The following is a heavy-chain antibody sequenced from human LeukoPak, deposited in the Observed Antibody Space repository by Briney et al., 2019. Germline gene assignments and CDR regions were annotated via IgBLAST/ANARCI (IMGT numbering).Heavy chain of an antibody. CDR3: AKPIRGYSYGYGYSIDY. CDR2: IYSGGST. CDR1: GFTVSSNY. V-gene: IGHV3-66*04. D-gene: IGHD5-18*01. J-gene: IGHJ4*02. Sequence: GGSLRLSCAASGFTVSSNYMSWVRRAPGKGLEWVSVIYSGGSTYYADSVKGRFTISGDNSKNTLYLQMNSLRAEDTAVYYCAKPIRGYSYGYGYSIDYWGQGTLVTVSS.